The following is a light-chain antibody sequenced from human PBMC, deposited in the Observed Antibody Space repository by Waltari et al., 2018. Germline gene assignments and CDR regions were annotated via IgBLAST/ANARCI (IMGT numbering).Light chain of an antibody. J-gene: IGLJ2*01. Sequence: SSELTQDPAVSVALGQTVRITCQGDSLSRYYASWYQQKPGQAPVLVIYGKNNRPSGIPDRFSGSSSGNTASLTITGAQAEDEADYYCNSRDSSGNHVIFGGGTELTVL. V-gene: IGLV3-19*01. CDR2: GKN. CDR3: NSRDSSGNHVI. CDR1: SLSRYY.